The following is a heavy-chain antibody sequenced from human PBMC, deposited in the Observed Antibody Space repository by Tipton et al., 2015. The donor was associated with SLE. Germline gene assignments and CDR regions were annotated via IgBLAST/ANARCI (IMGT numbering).Heavy chain of an antibody. CDR1: GGSISSYY. J-gene: IGHJ3*02. CDR3: ARDRTHCSGGRCYLEGAFDI. V-gene: IGHV4-59*01. Sequence: TLSLTCTVSGGSISSYYWSWIRQSPGRRLEWIGYIYYGGSTKYNPSLKSRVTISVDTSKKQFSLKLSSVTAADTAVYYCARDRTHCSGGRCYLEGAFDIWGHGTMVTVSS. D-gene: IGHD2-15*01. CDR2: IYYGGST.